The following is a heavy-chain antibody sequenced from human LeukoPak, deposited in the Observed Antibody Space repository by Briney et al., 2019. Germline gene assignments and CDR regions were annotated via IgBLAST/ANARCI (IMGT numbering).Heavy chain of an antibody. Sequence: SVKVSCKASGGTFSSYAISWVRQAPGQGPEWMGGIIPIFGTANYAQKFQGGVTITADESTSTAYMELSSLRSEDTAVYYCASDSGSYSYDYYYYYGMDVWDKGTTVTVSS. CDR2: IIPIFGTA. V-gene: IGHV1-69*13. CDR1: GGTFSSYA. J-gene: IGHJ6*04. D-gene: IGHD3-10*01. CDR3: ASDSGSYSYDYYYYYGMDV.